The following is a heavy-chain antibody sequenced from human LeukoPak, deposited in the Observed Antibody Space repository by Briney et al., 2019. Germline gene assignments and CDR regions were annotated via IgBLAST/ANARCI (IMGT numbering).Heavy chain of an antibody. CDR3: ARVRDWWSGFDY. CDR1: GGSISSSSYY. D-gene: IGHD2-15*01. J-gene: IGHJ4*02. CDR2: IYYSGST. Sequence: KPSETLSLSCTVSGGSISSSSYYWGWIRQPPGKGLDWIGSIYYSGSTYYNPSLKSRVTISVDACKKQFSLKVSSVTAADTAVYFCARVRDWWSGFDYWGQGTLVTVSS. V-gene: IGHV4-39*01.